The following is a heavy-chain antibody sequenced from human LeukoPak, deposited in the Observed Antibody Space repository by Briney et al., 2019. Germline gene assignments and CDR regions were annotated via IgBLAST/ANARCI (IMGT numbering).Heavy chain of an antibody. J-gene: IGHJ4*02. CDR2: ISGSGGST. CDR3: ASPYSGSYFSYFDY. D-gene: IGHD1-26*01. Sequence: GGSLRLSCAASGFTFSSYAMSWVRQAPGKGLKWVSAISGSGGSTYYADSVKGRFTISRDNSKNTLYLQMNSLRAEDTAVYYCASPYSGSYFSYFDYWGQGTLVTVSS. CDR1: GFTFSSYA. V-gene: IGHV3-23*01.